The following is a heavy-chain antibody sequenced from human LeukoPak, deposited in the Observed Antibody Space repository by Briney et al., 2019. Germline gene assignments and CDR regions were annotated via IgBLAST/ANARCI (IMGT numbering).Heavy chain of an antibody. V-gene: IGHV3-11*04. J-gene: IGHJ4*02. Sequence: PAGSLRLSCAASGSTFSDYYMSWIRQAPGKGLEWVSYISISGSTIYYADSVKGRFTISRDNAKNSLYLQMNSLRAEDTAVYYCARDLLLWFGELLRPLDYWGQGTLVTVSS. CDR2: ISISGSTI. CDR3: ARDLLLWFGELLRPLDY. D-gene: IGHD3-10*01. CDR1: GSTFSDYY.